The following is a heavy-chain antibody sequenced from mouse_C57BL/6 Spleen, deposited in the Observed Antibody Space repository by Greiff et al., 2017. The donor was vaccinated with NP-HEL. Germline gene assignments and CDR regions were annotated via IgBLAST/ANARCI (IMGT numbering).Heavy chain of an antibody. CDR3: ARARDYSIFDY. Sequence: VQLQQPGAELVKPGASVKLSCKASGYTFTSYWMHWVKQRPGQGLEWIGMIHPNSGSTNYNEKFKSKATLTVDKSSSTAYMQLSSLTSEDSAVYYCARARDYSIFDYWGQGTTLTVSS. CDR2: IHPNSGST. CDR1: GYTFTSYW. V-gene: IGHV1-64*01. D-gene: IGHD2-5*01. J-gene: IGHJ2*01.